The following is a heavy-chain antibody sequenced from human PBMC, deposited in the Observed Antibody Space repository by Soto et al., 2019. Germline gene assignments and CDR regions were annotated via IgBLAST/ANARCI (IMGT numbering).Heavy chain of an antibody. J-gene: IGHJ6*02. CDR3: AKSPEVGRRGYSYGPHTKGYYYYYGMDV. D-gene: IGHD5-18*01. Sequence: PGGSLRLSCAASGFTFSSYGMHWVRQAPGKGLEWVAVISYDGSNKYYADSVKGRFTISRDNSKNTLYLQMNSLRAEDTAVDYCAKSPEVGRRGYSYGPHTKGYYYYYGMDVWGQGTTVTVSS. CDR2: ISYDGSNK. CDR1: GFTFSSYG. V-gene: IGHV3-30*18.